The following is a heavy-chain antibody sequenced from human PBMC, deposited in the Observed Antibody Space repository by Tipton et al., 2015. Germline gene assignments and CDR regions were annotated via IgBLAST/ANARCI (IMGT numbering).Heavy chain of an antibody. J-gene: IGHJ4*02. CDR2: ISGSGRSM. Sequence: SLRLSCAASGFTFKSYDMTWVRQSPGKGLEWVSAISGSGRSMYYSDSVKGRFTISRDNSNNTVYLQMNNLRVGDTAVYYCATRGGYDSSSFDYWGPGTPVTVSS. CDR1: GFTFKSYD. V-gene: IGHV3-23*01. D-gene: IGHD3-22*01. CDR3: ATRGGYDSSSFDY.